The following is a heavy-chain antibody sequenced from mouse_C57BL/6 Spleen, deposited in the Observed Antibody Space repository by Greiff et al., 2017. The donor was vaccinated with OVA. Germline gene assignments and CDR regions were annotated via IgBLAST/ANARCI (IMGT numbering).Heavy chain of an antibody. CDR1: GYSFTDYN. CDR3: ARKGAITTVVATDWYFDV. Sequence: VQLQQSGPELVKPGASVKISCKASGYSFTDYNMNWVKQSNGKSLEWIGVINPNYGTTNYNQKFKGKATLTVDQSSSTAYMQLNSLTSEDSAVYYCARKGAITTVVATDWYFDVWGTGTTVTVSS. J-gene: IGHJ1*03. V-gene: IGHV1-39*01. CDR2: INPNYGTT. D-gene: IGHD1-1*01.